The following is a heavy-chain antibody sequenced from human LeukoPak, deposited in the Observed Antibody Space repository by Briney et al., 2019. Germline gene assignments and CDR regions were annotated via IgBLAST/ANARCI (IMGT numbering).Heavy chain of an antibody. D-gene: IGHD4-17*01. V-gene: IGHV3-53*01. J-gene: IGHJ4*02. Sequence: GGSLRLSCTVSGFTVSINSMSWVRQAPGKGLEWVSFIYSGGNTHYSDSVKGRFAISRDNPKNTLYLQMNSLRAEDTAVYYCARRAGEYSHPYDYWGQGTLVTVSS. CDR3: ARRAGEYSHPYDY. CDR1: GFTVSINS. CDR2: IYSGGNT.